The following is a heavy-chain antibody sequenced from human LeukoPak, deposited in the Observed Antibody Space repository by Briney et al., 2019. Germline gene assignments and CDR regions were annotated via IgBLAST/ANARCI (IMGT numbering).Heavy chain of an antibody. D-gene: IGHD2-2*01. J-gene: IGHJ3*02. V-gene: IGHV1-69*05. CDR2: IIPIFGTA. Sequence: ASVKVSCKASGYTFTGYYMHWVRQAPGQGLEWMGGIIPIFGTANYAQKFQGRVTITTDKSTSTAYMELSSLRSEDTAVYYCAREGHQSQISAFDIWGQGTMVTVSS. CDR3: AREGHQSQISAFDI. CDR1: GYTFTGYY.